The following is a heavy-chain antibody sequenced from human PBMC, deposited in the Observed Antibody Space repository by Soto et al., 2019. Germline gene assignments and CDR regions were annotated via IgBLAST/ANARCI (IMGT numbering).Heavy chain of an antibody. CDR3: AKDSRLPGFGLLIHAFDL. V-gene: IGHV3-23*01. CDR2: ISGSLGSA. CDR1: GFTFNDYA. J-gene: IGHJ3*01. D-gene: IGHD3-3*01. Sequence: GGSLKLSCAVSGFTFNDYAMSWVRQAPGKGLEWLSTISGSLGSAYYAASVEGRFTISGDNSNNTLYLQMNNLRVEDTATYYCAKDSRLPGFGLLIHAFDLWGHGTMVTVSS.